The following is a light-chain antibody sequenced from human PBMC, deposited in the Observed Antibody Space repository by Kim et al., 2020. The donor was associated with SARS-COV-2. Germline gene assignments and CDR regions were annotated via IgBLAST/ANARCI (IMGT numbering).Light chain of an antibody. CDR3: QQHATLTPALT. J-gene: IGKJ4*01. V-gene: IGKV3-11*01. CDR1: QSINIY. Sequence: PGERATLACRASQSINIYVAWYQQKPCRAPRLLIYDAIKRVSGIPARFRGRGSGVAFALAINVLEPEDFAVYYCQQHATLTPALTFGGGTK. CDR2: DAI.